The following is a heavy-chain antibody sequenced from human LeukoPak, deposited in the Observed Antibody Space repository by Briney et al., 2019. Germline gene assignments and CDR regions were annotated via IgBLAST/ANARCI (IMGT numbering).Heavy chain of an antibody. CDR1: GFTFSSYE. Sequence: SGGSLGLSCAASGFTFSSYEMNWVRQAPGKGLEWVSYISSSGSTIYYADSVKGRFTISRDNAKNSLYLQMNSLRAEDTAVYYCARAEPRGSSGYYFVSAFDIWGQGTMVTVSS. CDR2: ISSSGSTI. J-gene: IGHJ3*02. D-gene: IGHD3-22*01. CDR3: ARAEPRGSSGYYFVSAFDI. V-gene: IGHV3-48*03.